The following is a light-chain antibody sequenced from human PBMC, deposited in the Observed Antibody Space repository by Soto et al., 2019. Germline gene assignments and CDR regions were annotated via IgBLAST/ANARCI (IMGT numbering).Light chain of an antibody. CDR3: QQYGNSPLT. CDR1: QSVRSDY. V-gene: IGKV3-20*01. CDR2: GVS. Sequence: EIVLTQSPDTLSLSPGQRATLSCRASQSVRSDYFAWYQQKPGQAPRVIIFGVSTRATGVPDRFSGSGYGTDFTLTISRLEPEDFALYYCQQYGNSPLTFGGGTKVDIK. J-gene: IGKJ4*01.